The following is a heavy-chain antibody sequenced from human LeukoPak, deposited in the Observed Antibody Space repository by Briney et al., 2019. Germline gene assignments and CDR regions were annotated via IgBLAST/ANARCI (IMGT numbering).Heavy chain of an antibody. J-gene: IGHJ4*02. V-gene: IGHV1-18*01. Sequence: GASVKVSCKASGYTFTSYGISWVRQAPGQGLEWMGWISAYNGNTNYAQKLQGRVTMTTDTSTSTAYMELRGLRSDDTAVYYCAREITMVRGVEGYYFDYWGQGTLVTVSS. D-gene: IGHD3-10*01. CDR2: ISAYNGNT. CDR1: GYTFTSYG. CDR3: AREITMVRGVEGYYFDY.